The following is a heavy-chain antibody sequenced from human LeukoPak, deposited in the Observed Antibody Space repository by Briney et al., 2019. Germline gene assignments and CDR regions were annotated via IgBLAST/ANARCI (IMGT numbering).Heavy chain of an antibody. J-gene: IGHJ4*02. Sequence: GGSLRLSCAASGFTFSSYSMNWVRQAPGKGLEWVSYISSSSSTIYYADSVKGRFTISRDNAKNSLYLQMNSLRAEDTAVYYCARGPGKLMVRGAGPYYFDYWGQGTLVTVSS. CDR1: GFTFSSYS. CDR3: ARGPGKLMVRGAGPYYFDY. D-gene: IGHD3-10*01. CDR2: ISSSSSTI. V-gene: IGHV3-48*04.